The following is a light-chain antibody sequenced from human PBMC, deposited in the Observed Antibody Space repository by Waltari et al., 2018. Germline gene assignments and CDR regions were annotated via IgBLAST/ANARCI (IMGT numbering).Light chain of an antibody. Sequence: DIVMTQSPLSLPVTPGEPASISCRSSQSLLHSNGYNYLDWYLQKPGQSPQLLIYLGSNRASGVPDRFSGSGSGTEFTLKISRVEAEDVGVYYCMQGLQTLTFGGGTKVEIK. J-gene: IGKJ4*01. CDR1: QSLLHSNGYNY. CDR3: MQGLQTLT. CDR2: LGS. V-gene: IGKV2-28*01.